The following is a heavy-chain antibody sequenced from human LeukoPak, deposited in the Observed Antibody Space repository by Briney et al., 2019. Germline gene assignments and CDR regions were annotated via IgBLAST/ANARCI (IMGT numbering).Heavy chain of an antibody. D-gene: IGHD1-26*01. CDR3: ARGTGSYFTPYYFDY. CDR1: SGSISTYY. V-gene: IGHV4-59*01. CDR2: IYFSGSI. J-gene: IGHJ4*02. Sequence: SETLSLTCTVSSGSISTYYWNWIRQPPGKGLEWIGYIYFSGSINYNRSLKSRVTISVDTSKNQFSLRLNSVTAADTAVYYCARGTGSYFTPYYFDYWGQGTLVTVSS.